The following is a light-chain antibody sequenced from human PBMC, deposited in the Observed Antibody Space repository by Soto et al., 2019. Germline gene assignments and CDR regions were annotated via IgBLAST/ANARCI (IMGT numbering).Light chain of an antibody. J-gene: IGKJ4*01. CDR1: QSISSW. Sequence: DIQLTQSPYTLSACVGERVAITGLASQSISSWLAWYQQKPGKAPKLLIYKASGLESGVPSRFSGSGSGTDFTLTISSLQPDDFATYYCQQYDSYSPLTFGGGTKVDIK. CDR2: KAS. CDR3: QQYDSYSPLT. V-gene: IGKV1-5*03.